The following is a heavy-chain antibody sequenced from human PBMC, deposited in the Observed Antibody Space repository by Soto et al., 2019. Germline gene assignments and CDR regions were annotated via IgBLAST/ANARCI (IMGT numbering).Heavy chain of an antibody. J-gene: IGHJ6*03. V-gene: IGHV4-59*01. CDR1: GGSISSYY. Sequence: SETLSLTCTVSGGSISSYYWSWIRQPPGKGLEWIGYIYYSGSTNYNPSLKSRVTISVDTSKNQFSLKLSSVTAADTAVYYCARGPSTDYGEPYYYYYYYMDVWGKGTTVTVSS. CDR2: IYYSGST. D-gene: IGHD4-17*01. CDR3: ARGPSTDYGEPYYYYYYYMDV.